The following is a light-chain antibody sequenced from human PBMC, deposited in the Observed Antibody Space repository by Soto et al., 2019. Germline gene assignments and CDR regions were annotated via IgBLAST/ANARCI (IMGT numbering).Light chain of an antibody. CDR3: QHRCRLLT. J-gene: IGKJ4*01. CDR1: LSVSKF. Sequence: ENVLTQSPATLSLSPGERATLSCRASLSVSKFLAWYQHKPGQAPRLLIYDASKRATGITARCSGSGTGTDFTLTISSLHTEDFAVYYCQHRCRLLTFGGGTKVEI. V-gene: IGKV3-11*01. CDR2: DAS.